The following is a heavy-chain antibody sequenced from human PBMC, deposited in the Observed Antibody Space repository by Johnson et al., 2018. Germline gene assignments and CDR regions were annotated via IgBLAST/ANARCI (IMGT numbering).Heavy chain of an antibody. Sequence: QVQLVQSGAEVKKPGSSVKISCKASGGTFSNFAFTWVRRAPGQGLEWMGVIIPVLGTPNYAQTFQDRVTITADESSSTVDMELNSLRFEDTAVYYCARDYGDYVFAFDIWGQGTLVTVSS. CDR2: IIPVLGTP. CDR1: GGTFSNFA. J-gene: IGHJ3*02. D-gene: IGHD4-17*01. CDR3: ARDYGDYVFAFDI. V-gene: IGHV1-69*01.